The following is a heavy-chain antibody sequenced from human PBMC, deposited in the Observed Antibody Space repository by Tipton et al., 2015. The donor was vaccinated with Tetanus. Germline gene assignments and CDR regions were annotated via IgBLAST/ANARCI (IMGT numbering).Heavy chain of an antibody. Sequence: SLRLSCAASGLTFSTYWMTWVRQAPGKGLEWVANIKQDSTEKYYVDSVKGRFTVSRDNAKSSLYLQMNSLRVEDTAVYYCVRSDLPGGVAPGVWGQGTLVTVSS. CDR1: GLTFSTYW. D-gene: IGHD2-21*01. CDR3: VRSDLPGGVAPGV. J-gene: IGHJ1*01. V-gene: IGHV3-7*01. CDR2: IKQDSTEK.